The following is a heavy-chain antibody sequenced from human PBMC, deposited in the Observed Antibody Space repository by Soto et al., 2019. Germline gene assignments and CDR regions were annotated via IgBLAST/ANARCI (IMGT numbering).Heavy chain of an antibody. CDR1: GFTFSGYG. V-gene: IGHV3-30*04. Sequence: PVGSLRLSCAASGFTFSGYGMHWVRQTPGKGLEWVAFISYHGRERQYGDSVKGRFTISRDNSKNTVYMQMDGLRPDDTATYYCARDFRNPPSNWFHPWGQGTLVTVSS. CDR3: ARDFRNPPSNWFHP. J-gene: IGHJ5*02. CDR2: ISYHGRER. D-gene: IGHD4-4*01.